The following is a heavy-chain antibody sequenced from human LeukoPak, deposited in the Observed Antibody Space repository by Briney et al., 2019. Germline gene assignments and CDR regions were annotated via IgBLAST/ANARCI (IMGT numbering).Heavy chain of an antibody. CDR2: INRDGSTT. CDR1: GLTFSSYW. CDR3: ATGHSSGWYMDFDI. J-gene: IGHJ3*02. D-gene: IGHD6-19*01. V-gene: IGHV3-74*03. Sequence: GGSLRLSCAASGLTFSSYWMHWVRQAPGKGLVCVSRINRDGSTTTYADSVKGRFTVPRDNAKNTLYLQMNSLRAEDTAVYYCATGHSSGWYMDFDIWGQGTMVTVSS.